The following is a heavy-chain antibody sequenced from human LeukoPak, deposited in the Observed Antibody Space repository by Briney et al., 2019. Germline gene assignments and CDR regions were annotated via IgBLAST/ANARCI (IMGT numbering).Heavy chain of an antibody. CDR3: ARVDKESWFGELLPYYFDY. CDR2: INPNSGGT. V-gene: IGHV1-2*06. Sequence: ASVKVSCKASGYTFTGYYMHWVRQAPGQGLEWMGRINPNSGGTNYAQKFQGRVTMTRDTSISTAYMELRSLRSDDTAVYYCARVDKESWFGELLPYYFDYWGQGTLVTVSS. CDR1: GYTFTGYY. J-gene: IGHJ4*02. D-gene: IGHD3-10*01.